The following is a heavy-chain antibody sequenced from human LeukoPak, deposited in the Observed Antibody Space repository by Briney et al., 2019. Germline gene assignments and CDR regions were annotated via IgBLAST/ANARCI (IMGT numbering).Heavy chain of an antibody. D-gene: IGHD4-17*01. CDR3: ARDNGDYAYAFDI. V-gene: IGHV1-3*01. CDR1: GYTFTSYA. CDR2: INAGNGNT. Sequence: GASVKVSCKASGYTFTSYAMHWVRQAPGQRLEWMRWINAGNGNTKYSQKFQGRVTITRDTSASTAYMELSSLRSEDTAVYYCARDNGDYAYAFDIWGQGTMVTVSS. J-gene: IGHJ3*02.